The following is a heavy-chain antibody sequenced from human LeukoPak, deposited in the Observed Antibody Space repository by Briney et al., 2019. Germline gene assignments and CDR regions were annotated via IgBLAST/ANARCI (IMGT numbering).Heavy chain of an antibody. D-gene: IGHD6-19*01. V-gene: IGHV4-34*01. J-gene: IGHJ4*02. CDR2: INHSGGT. CDR1: GGSFSGYY. CDR3: ARGSAVAQPYADY. Sequence: SETLSLTCAVYGGSFSGYYWSWIRQPPGKGLEWIGEINHSGGTNYNPSLKSRVTISVDTSKNQFSLKLSSVTAADTAVYYCARGSAVAQPYADYWGQGTLVTVSS.